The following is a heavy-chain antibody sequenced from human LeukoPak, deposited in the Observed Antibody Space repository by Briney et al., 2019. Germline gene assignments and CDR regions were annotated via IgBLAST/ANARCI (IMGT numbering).Heavy chain of an antibody. D-gene: IGHD2-15*01. CDR3: AKQLGYCSDGSCYFPY. CDR1: GFTFSSYG. Sequence: KTGGSLRLSCAASGFTFSSYGMHWVRQAPGKGLEWVAVIWYDGSNKYYADSVKGRFTISRDNSKSTLCLQMNSLRAEDTAVYYCAKQLGYCSDGSCYFPYWGQGTLVTVSS. V-gene: IGHV3-33*06. CDR2: IWYDGSNK. J-gene: IGHJ4*02.